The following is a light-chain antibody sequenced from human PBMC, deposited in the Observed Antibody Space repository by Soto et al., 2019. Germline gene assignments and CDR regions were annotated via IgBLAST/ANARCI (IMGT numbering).Light chain of an antibody. J-gene: IGKJ2*01. V-gene: IGKV3-20*01. Sequence: EIVLTQSPDTLSLSPGERATLSCRASQIVNSNDLAWYQHKPGQAPRLLIYGASSRPGGIPDKLCGSRSGTDFTFTINRLEPEDFAVYYCHQYDRSPYTFGQGTKLEI. CDR1: QIVNSND. CDR2: GAS. CDR3: HQYDRSPYT.